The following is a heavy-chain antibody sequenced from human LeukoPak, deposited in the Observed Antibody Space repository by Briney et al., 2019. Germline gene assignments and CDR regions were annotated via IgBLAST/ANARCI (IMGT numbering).Heavy chain of an antibody. CDR1: GFTFSNSW. CDR3: ARGYGGFGY. Sequence: PGASLRLSCAASGFTFSNSWMSWVHQAPGKGLEWVANIKRDGGEKSYVDSVKGRFTISRDNTKNSLYLQLNSLRAEDTAVYYCARGYGGFGYWGQGTLLTVSS. D-gene: IGHD5-12*01. J-gene: IGHJ4*02. CDR2: IKRDGGEK. V-gene: IGHV3-7*04.